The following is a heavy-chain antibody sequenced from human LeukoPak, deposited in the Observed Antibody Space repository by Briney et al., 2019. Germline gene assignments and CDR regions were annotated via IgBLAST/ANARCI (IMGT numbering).Heavy chain of an antibody. J-gene: IGHJ4*02. Sequence: GESLRLSCAASGFTFRSYAMSWVRQAPGKGLGWVSTISALGGSTYYADSVKGRFTISRDNSKNTLFLQLDSLRAEDTAVYYCAKVGYGGNGDFDYWGQGTLVTVSS. CDR3: AKVGYGGNGDFDY. CDR2: ISALGGST. V-gene: IGHV3-23*01. D-gene: IGHD4-23*01. CDR1: GFTFRSYA.